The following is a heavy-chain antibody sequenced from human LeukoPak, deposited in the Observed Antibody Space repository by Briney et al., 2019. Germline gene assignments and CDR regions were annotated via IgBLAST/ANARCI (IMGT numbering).Heavy chain of an antibody. J-gene: IGHJ5*02. V-gene: IGHV4-59*01. CDR3: ARDKRMAAAGPFDP. CDR2: IYYSGST. D-gene: IGHD6-13*01. Sequence: PSETLSLTCAVYGGSFSGYYWGWIRQPPGKGLEWIGYIYYSGSTNYNPSLKSRVTISVDTSKNQFSLKLSSVTAADTAVYYCARDKRMAAAGPFDPWGQGTLVTVSS. CDR1: GGSFSGYY.